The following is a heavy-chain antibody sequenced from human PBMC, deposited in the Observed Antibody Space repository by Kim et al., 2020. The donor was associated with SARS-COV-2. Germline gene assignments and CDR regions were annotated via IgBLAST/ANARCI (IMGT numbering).Heavy chain of an antibody. J-gene: IGHJ4*02. CDR2: INNDNGNS. D-gene: IGHD2-2*01. V-gene: IGHV1-18*01. CDR3: TRDFRSACRGTSCHYFDF. CDR1: GFTFTSYG. Sequence: ASVKVSCKASGFTFTSYGISWVRQAPGQGLEWLAWINNDNGNSNYVQSYRGRVSVTTDTSTSKAYMELRSLGSDDTGVYYCTRDFRSACRGTSCHYFDFWGQGTLVTVSS.